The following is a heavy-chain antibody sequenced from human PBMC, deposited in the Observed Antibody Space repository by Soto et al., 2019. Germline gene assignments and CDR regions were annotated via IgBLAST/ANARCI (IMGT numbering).Heavy chain of an antibody. CDR3: ARRLLWFGELPPDY. J-gene: IGHJ4*02. CDR1: GGTFSSYT. CDR2: IIPILGIA. Sequence: QVQLVQSGAEVKKPGSSVKVSCKASGGTFSSYTISWVRQAPGQGLEWMGRIIPILGIANYAQKFQGRVTITADKSTSTAYMELSSLRSEDTAVYYCARRLLWFGELPPDYWGQGTLVTVSS. V-gene: IGHV1-69*02. D-gene: IGHD3-10*01.